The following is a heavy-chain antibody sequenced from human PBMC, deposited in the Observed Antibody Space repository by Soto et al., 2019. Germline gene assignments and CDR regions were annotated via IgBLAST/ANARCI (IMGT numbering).Heavy chain of an antibody. CDR2: IYYSGST. CDR3: ARALGYSYGIWFDP. CDR1: GGPIISYY. V-gene: IGHV4-59*01. D-gene: IGHD5-18*01. Sequence: SETLSLTCTVSGGPIISYYWIWIRQPPGKGLEWIGYIYYSGSTNYNPSLKSRVTISVDTFKNQCTLKRSSVTAADTAVYYCARALGYSYGIWFDPWGQGTLVTSPQ. J-gene: IGHJ5*02.